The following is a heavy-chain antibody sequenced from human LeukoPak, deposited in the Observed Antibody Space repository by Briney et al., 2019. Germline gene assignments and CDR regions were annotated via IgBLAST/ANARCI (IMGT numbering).Heavy chain of an antibody. D-gene: IGHD2-2*01. Sequence: GGSLRLSCAASGFTFSDYYMSWIRQAPGKGLEWVSYISSSGSTIYYADSVKGRFTISRDNARNSLYLQMNSLRAEDTAVYYCARDIVVVPAASYYYYGMDVWGQGTTVTVSS. J-gene: IGHJ6*02. V-gene: IGHV3-11*01. CDR1: GFTFSDYY. CDR2: ISSSGSTI. CDR3: ARDIVVVPAASYYYYGMDV.